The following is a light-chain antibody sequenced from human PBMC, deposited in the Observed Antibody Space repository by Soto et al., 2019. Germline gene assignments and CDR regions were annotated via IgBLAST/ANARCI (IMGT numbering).Light chain of an antibody. CDR2: AAS. J-gene: IGKJ3*01. CDR3: QPSSSTPLFT. V-gene: IGKV1-39*01. Sequence: DIQMTQSPSSLSASVGDRVTITCRASQSISNYLNWYQQKPGKAPKLLIYAASRLQSGVPSRFSGSGSGTDFTLTLSSLQPEDLATNNCQPSSSTPLFTFSPGTKVDIK. CDR1: QSISNY.